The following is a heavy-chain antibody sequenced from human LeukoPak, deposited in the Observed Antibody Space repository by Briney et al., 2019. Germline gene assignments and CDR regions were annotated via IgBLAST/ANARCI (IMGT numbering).Heavy chain of an antibody. V-gene: IGHV4-34*01. D-gene: IGHD1-26*01. CDR1: GGSCSGYY. CDR3: ARPPSGSYYGSYDY. Sequence: SETLSLTCAVYGGSCSGYYWSWIRQPPGKGREWIGEINHSGSTNYNPSLKSRVTISVDTSKNQFSLKLSSVTAADTAVYYCARPPSGSYYGSYDYWGQGTLVTVSS. CDR2: INHSGST. J-gene: IGHJ4*02.